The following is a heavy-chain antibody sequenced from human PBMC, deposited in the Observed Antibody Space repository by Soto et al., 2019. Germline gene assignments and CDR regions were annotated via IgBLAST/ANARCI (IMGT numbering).Heavy chain of an antibody. CDR1: GDSVSSTTSA. CDR3: ARDPGYFYGMDV. V-gene: IGHV6-1*01. Sequence: SQTLSLTCAISGDSVSSTTSAWNWIRQSPSRGLEWLGRTYYRSRWYHDYAVSVRSRVTINPDTSNNQFSLQLNSVTPEDTAVYYCARDPGYFYGMDVSGQATTVTVSS. CDR2: TYYRSRWYH. J-gene: IGHJ6*02.